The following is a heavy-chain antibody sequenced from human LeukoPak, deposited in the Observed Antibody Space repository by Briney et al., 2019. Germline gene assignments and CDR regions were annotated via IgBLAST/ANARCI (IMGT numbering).Heavy chain of an antibody. V-gene: IGHV3-23*01. CDR2: ITDSGGST. CDR3: AKGSRGYYPYYFDY. D-gene: IGHD2/OR15-2a*01. CDR1: GFTFSNYA. J-gene: IGHJ4*02. Sequence: PGGSLRLSCAASGFTFSNYAMAWVRQAPGKGLEWVSAITDSGGSTYYTDSVKGRFTISRDNSKNTLYLQMTSLRAEDTAVHYCAKGSRGYYPYYFDYWGQGTLVTVSS.